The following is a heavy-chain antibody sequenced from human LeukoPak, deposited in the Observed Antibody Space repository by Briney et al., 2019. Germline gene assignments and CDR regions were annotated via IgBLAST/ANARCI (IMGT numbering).Heavy chain of an antibody. J-gene: IGHJ4*02. CDR3: ARVEVLYSSSWITTDY. CDR2: MYTSGTT. Sequence: SETLSLTCTVSGDSISIYYWSWIRQPAGKGLEWIGRMYTSGTTNYNPSLKSRVTISVDTSKNQFSLKLSSVIAADTAVYYCARVEVLYSSSWITTDYWGQGTLVTVSS. CDR1: GDSISIYY. D-gene: IGHD6-13*01. V-gene: IGHV4-4*07.